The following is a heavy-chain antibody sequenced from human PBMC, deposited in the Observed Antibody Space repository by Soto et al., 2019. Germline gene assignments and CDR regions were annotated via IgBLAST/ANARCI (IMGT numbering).Heavy chain of an antibody. CDR2: ISSSSSYI. D-gene: IGHD3-10*01. CDR3: ARDPLGTMVRGALWGWFDP. Sequence: EVQLVESGGGLVKPGGSLRLSCAASGFTFSSYSMNWVRQAPGKGLEWVSSISSSSSYIYYADSVKGRFTISRDNAKKSLYLKMNSLRAEDTAVYYCARDPLGTMVRGALWGWFDPWGQGTLVTVSS. CDR1: GFTFSSYS. J-gene: IGHJ5*02. V-gene: IGHV3-21*01.